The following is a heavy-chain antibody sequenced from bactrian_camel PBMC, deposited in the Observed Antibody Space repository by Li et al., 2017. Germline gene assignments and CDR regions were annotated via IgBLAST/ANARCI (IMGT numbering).Heavy chain of an antibody. Sequence: HVQLVESGGDSVQAGGSLRLSCAASGMKYDRYCMGWFRQAPGKEREGLAVIDSRSGGTLYADSVKGRFTISKDYPKNTLYLQMNSLKPEDTAMYYCAAALLWACGGRSSDYLYWGQGTQVTVS. CDR2: IDSRSGGT. J-gene: IGHJ4*01. CDR3: AAALLWACGGRSSDYLY. V-gene: IGHV3S1*01. CDR1: GMKYDRYC. D-gene: IGHD3*01.